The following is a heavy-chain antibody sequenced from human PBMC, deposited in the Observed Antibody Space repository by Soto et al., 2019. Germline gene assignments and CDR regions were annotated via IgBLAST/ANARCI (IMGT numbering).Heavy chain of an antibody. CDR1: GYSFTSYW. Sequence: PGESLKISCKGSGYSFTSYWISWVRQMPGKGLEWMGRINPSDSYTNYSPSFQGHVTISADKSISTAYLQWSSLKASDTAMYYCARRYSSSDGMDVWGQGTTVTVSS. J-gene: IGHJ6*02. V-gene: IGHV5-10-1*01. CDR3: ARRYSSSDGMDV. CDR2: INPSDSYT. D-gene: IGHD6-6*01.